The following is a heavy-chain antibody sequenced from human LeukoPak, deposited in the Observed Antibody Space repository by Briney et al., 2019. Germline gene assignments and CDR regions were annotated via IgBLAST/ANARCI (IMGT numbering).Heavy chain of an antibody. D-gene: IGHD3-9*01. V-gene: IGHV4-4*02. CDR1: GGSISSSNR. J-gene: IGHJ6*04. CDR2: IYHSGST. Sequence: SGTLSLTCAVSGGSISSSNRWGWVRQPPGKGLEWVGEIYHSGSTNYNPSLKSRVTISVDKSKNQFSLRLSSVTAADTAVYYCARDRYDILTGWALYGMDVWGKGTTVTVSS. CDR3: ARDRYDILTGWALYGMDV.